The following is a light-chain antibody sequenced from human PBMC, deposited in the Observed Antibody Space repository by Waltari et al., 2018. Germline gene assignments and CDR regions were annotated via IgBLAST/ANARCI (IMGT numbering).Light chain of an antibody. J-gene: IGKJ2*03. CDR1: QGISSY. CDR2: AAS. V-gene: IGKV1-9*01. Sequence: DIQLTQSPSFLPASVGDRVTITCRASQGISSYLAWYQQKPGKAPKLLIYAASTLQSGGPSRFSGSGSGTEFTLTISRLQPEDFATYYCQQLKSYPPSFGQGTKLEIK. CDR3: QQLKSYPPS.